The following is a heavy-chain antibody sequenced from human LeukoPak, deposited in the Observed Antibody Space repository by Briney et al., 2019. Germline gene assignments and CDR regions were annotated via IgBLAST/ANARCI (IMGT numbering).Heavy chain of an antibody. V-gene: IGHV3-33*01. CDR1: GFIFSSYG. Sequence: GRSLRLSCAASGFIFSSYGMHWVRQAPGKGLEWVAVIWSDASNTYYTDSVKGRFTISRDNSKHTLYLQMDSLRAEDTAVYYCARGYTIRYYDTRGQGALVTVSS. CDR2: IWSDASNT. D-gene: IGHD3-9*01. J-gene: IGHJ5*02. CDR3: ARGYTIRYYDT.